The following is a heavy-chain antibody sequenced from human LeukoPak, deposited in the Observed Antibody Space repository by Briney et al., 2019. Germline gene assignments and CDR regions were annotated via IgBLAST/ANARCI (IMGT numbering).Heavy chain of an antibody. CDR2: INHSGST. J-gene: IGHJ6*03. V-gene: IGHV4-34*01. CDR3: ARRFYSGYRYYYYYYMDV. D-gene: IGHD5-12*01. Sequence: SETLSLTCAVYGGSFSGYYWSWIRQPPGKGLEWIGEINHSGSTNYNPSLKSRVTISVDTSKNQFSLKLSSVTAADTAVYYCARRFYSGYRYYYYYYMDVWGKGTTVTISS. CDR1: GGSFSGYY.